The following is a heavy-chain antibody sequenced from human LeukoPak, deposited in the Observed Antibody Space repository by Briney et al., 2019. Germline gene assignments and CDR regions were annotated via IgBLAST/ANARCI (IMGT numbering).Heavy chain of an antibody. CDR2: ISSSNSSI. CDR1: GFTFSSYG. V-gene: IGHV3-48*04. J-gene: IGHJ6*03. D-gene: IGHD3-10*01. CDR3: STYYYGSGSSHNYYYMDV. Sequence: GGTLRLSCAASGFTFSSYGMSWVRQAPGKGLEWVSYISSSNSSISYADSVKGRFTISRDNAKNSLSLQMNSLRAEDTAVYYCSTYYYGSGSSHNYYYMDVWGKGTTVTVSS.